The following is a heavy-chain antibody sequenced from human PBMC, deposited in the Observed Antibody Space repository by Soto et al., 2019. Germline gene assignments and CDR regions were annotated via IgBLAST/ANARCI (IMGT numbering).Heavy chain of an antibody. D-gene: IGHD3-9*01. CDR3: ARLFSDWLLPSWPTDY. Sequence: VSLNSSSGSTIYYADSVKGRFTISRDNAKNSLYLQMNSLRAEDTAVYYCARLFSDWLLPSWPTDYWGQGTLVTVSS. J-gene: IGHJ4*02. V-gene: IGHV3-11*01. CDR2: NSSSGSTI.